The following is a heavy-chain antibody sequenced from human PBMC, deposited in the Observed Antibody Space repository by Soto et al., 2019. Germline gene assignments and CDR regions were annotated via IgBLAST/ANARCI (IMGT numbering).Heavy chain of an antibody. Sequence: AGGSLRLSCAASGFSFDTYAMSRFTMSWVRQAPGKGLEWVSSISGSGGKAYYADSVKGRFTISRDNSKNTLHLQMNSLSAEDTAFYYCAKDRSGFAGGWEYFDVWGQGALVTVSS. D-gene: IGHD6-19*01. CDR3: AKDRSGFAGGWEYFDV. CDR2: ISGSGGKA. J-gene: IGHJ4*02. V-gene: IGHV3-23*01. CDR1: GFSFDTYA.